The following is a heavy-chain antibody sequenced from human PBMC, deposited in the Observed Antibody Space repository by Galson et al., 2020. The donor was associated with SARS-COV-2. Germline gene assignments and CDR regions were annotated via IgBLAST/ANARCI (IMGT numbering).Heavy chain of an antibody. J-gene: IGHJ3*02. Sequence: ASETLSLTCTVSGGSISSSSYYWGWIRQPPGKGLEWIGSIYYSGSTYYNPSIKSRVTISVDTSKNQFSLKLSSVTAADTAVYYCARALPGSFGAKQLALIDAFDIWGQGTMVTVSS. CDR1: GGSISSSSYY. V-gene: IGHV4-39*07. CDR2: IYYSGST. D-gene: IGHD6-13*01. CDR3: ARALPGSFGAKQLALIDAFDI.